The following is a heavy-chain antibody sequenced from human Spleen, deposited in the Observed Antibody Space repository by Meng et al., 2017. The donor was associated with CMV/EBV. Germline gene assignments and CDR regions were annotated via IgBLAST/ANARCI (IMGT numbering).Heavy chain of an antibody. CDR3: AKDYRQYRWELLGYFDY. J-gene: IGHJ4*02. CDR1: GFTFSYFA. V-gene: IGHV3-30*04. Sequence: GESLKISCAASGFTFSYFAMHWVRQAPGKGLEWVAVISDEGRNKYYADSVKGRFTISRDNSKNTLYLQMNSLRAEDTAVYYCAKDYRQYRWELLGYFDYWGQGTLVTVSS. D-gene: IGHD1-26*01. CDR2: ISDEGRNK.